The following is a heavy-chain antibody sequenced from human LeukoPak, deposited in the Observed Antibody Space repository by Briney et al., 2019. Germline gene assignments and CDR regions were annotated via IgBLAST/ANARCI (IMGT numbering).Heavy chain of an antibody. Sequence: GGSLRLSCAASGFTFSSYWMSWVRQAPGKGLEWVANIKKDGSEKYYVDSVKGRFTISRDNAKTSLYLQMNSPRAEDTAVYYCAKRSRAYYDSSGYYYWDAFDIWGRGTMVTVSS. CDR3: AKRSRAYYDSSGYYYWDAFDI. J-gene: IGHJ3*02. V-gene: IGHV3-7*03. CDR1: GFTFSSYW. CDR2: IKKDGSEK. D-gene: IGHD3-22*01.